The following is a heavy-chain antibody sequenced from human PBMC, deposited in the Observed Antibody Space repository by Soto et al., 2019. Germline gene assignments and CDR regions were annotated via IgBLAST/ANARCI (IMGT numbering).Heavy chain of an antibody. CDR2: IKQDGSEK. V-gene: IGHV3-7*03. J-gene: IGHJ6*02. CDR3: ARVPHERSSARMDV. D-gene: IGHD6-6*01. Sequence: GGSLRLSCAASGFTFSSYWMSWVRQAPGKGLEWVANIKQDGSEKYYVDSVKGRFTISRDNAKNSLYLQMNSLRAEDTAVYYCARVPHERSSARMDVWGQGTTVTVSS. CDR1: GFTFSSYW.